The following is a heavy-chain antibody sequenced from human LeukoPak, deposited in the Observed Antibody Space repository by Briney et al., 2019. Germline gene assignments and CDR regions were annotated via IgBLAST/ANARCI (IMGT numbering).Heavy chain of an antibody. CDR3: AKLYGGSSSWYFDS. CDR1: GGSFSSYY. D-gene: IGHD6-13*01. Sequence: PSETLSLPCAVCGGSFSSYYWGWIRQPPGKGLEWIGSIYYSGSTYYNPSLRSRVTIFVDTSKNQFSLKLSSVTAADTAVYYCAKLYGGSSSWYFDSWGQGTLVTVSS. J-gene: IGHJ4*02. CDR2: IYYSGST. V-gene: IGHV4-39*01.